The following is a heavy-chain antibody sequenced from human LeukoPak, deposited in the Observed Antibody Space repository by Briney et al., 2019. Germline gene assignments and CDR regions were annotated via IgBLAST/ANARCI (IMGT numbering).Heavy chain of an antibody. CDR3: AKEVLRYFDWLPLPPDY. D-gene: IGHD3-9*01. J-gene: IGHJ4*02. CDR2: ISGSGGST. V-gene: IGHV3-23*01. CDR1: GFTFSSYA. Sequence: GGSLRLSCAASGFTFSSYAMSWVRQAPGKGLEWVSAISGSGGSTYYADSVKGRFTISRDNSKNTLHLQMNSLRAEDTAVYYCAKEVLRYFDWLPLPPDYWGQGTLVTVSS.